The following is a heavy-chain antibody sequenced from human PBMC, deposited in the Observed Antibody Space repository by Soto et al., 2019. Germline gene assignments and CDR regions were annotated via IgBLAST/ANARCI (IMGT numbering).Heavy chain of an antibody. CDR2: ISYDGSKI. CDR3: EREPENFGRGRGIDV. Sequence: QVQLVESGGGVVQPGRSLRLSCASSGFSFSSYAMHWVRQAPGKGLEGVAVISYDGSKIFYGDSVKGRFTISRDNSKNTLSVEMDSLRAEDTAVYYCEREPENFGRGRGIDVRGQGTTVTVSS. CDR1: GFSFSSYA. V-gene: IGHV3-30*14. J-gene: IGHJ6*02. D-gene: IGHD3-16*01.